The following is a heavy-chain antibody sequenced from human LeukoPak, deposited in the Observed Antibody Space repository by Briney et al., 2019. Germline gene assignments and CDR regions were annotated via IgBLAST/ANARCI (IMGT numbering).Heavy chain of an antibody. V-gene: IGHV3-9*01. CDR2: ISWNSGTI. CDR3: AKAVAAAGYYGMDV. CDR1: GFTFDDYA. D-gene: IGHD6-13*01. Sequence: GRSLRLSCAASGFTFDDYAMHWVRQAPGKGLEWVSGISWNSGTIDYADSVKGRFTISRDNAKNSLYLQMNSLRAEDTAFYYCAKAVAAAGYYGMDVWGQGTTVTVSS. J-gene: IGHJ6*02.